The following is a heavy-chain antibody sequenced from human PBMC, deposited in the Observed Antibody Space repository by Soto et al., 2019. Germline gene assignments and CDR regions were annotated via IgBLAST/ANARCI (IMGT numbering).Heavy chain of an antibody. CDR1: GFTFSTYS. D-gene: IGHD3-22*01. CDR2: ISSSSSYI. J-gene: IGHJ6*02. Sequence: EVQLVESGGGLVKPGGSLRLSCAASGFTFSTYSMNWVRQAPGKGLEWVSSISSSSSYIYYADSVNGRFTISRDNAKNSLYLQMNSLRAEDTAVYYCARDPTYYYDSSGYSNYGMDVWGQGTTVIVYS. V-gene: IGHV3-21*01. CDR3: ARDPTYYYDSSGYSNYGMDV.